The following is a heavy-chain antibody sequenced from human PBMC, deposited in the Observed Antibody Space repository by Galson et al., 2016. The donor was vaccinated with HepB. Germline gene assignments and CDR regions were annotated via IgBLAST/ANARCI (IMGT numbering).Heavy chain of an antibody. CDR2: VSGNGVST. D-gene: IGHD1/OR15-1a*01. J-gene: IGHJ4*02. Sequence: SLRLSCAASGFTFSHYAMSWVRQAPGKGLVCVTVVSGNGVSTDYADSVKGRFTVSRDKSKNTMFLQMNSLRAEDTAVYYCARLDQGRSDYFDWWGQGTLVTVSS. CDR1: GFTFSHYA. CDR3: ARLDQGRSDYFDW. V-gene: IGHV3-23*01.